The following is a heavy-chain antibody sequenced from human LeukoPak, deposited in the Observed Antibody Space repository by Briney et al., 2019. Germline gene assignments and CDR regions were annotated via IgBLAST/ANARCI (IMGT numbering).Heavy chain of an antibody. D-gene: IGHD1-26*01. CDR3: ARVYIRRGATSAHYFDY. J-gene: IGHJ4*02. V-gene: IGHV4-30-2*01. CDR1: GGSISSGGYS. CDR2: IYHSGST. Sequence: PSETLSLTCAVSGGSISSGGYSWSWLRQPPGKGLEWIGYIYHSGSTYYNPSLKSRVTISVDTSKNQFSLKLSSVTAADTAVYYCARVYIRRGATSAHYFDYWGQGTLVTVSS.